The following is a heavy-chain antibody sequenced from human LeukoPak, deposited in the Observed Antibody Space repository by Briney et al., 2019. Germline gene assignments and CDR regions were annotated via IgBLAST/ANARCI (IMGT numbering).Heavy chain of an antibody. J-gene: IGHJ4*02. CDR2: ISSSGSTI. Sequence: PGGSLRRSCAASGFTFSSYEMNWVRQAPGKGLEWVSYISSSGSTIYYADSVKGRFTISRDNAKNSLYLQMNSLRAEDTAVYYCAREHDGSGSYYPSYFDYWGQGTLVTVSS. CDR3: AREHDGSGSYYPSYFDY. CDR1: GFTFSSYE. V-gene: IGHV3-48*03. D-gene: IGHD3-10*01.